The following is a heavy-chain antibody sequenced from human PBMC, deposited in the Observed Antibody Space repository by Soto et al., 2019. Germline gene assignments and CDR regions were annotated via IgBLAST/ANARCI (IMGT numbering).Heavy chain of an antibody. V-gene: IGHV4-59*01. Sequence: SLPCSVSGGSIRGSYWSLIRQSPGKGLEWLGYVYYTGSTNYSPSLRSRVSISVDTSKNEFSLRLSSVTAADTAVYFCARSVAVPGAHIDYWGQGTQVTVPS. CDR3: ARSVAVPGAHIDY. D-gene: IGHD6-19*01. CDR1: GGSIRGSY. J-gene: IGHJ4*02. CDR2: VYYTGST.